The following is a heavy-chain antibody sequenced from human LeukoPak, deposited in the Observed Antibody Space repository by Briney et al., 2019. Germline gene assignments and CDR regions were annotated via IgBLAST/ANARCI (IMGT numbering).Heavy chain of an antibody. V-gene: IGHV3-21*01. Sequence: TGGSLRLSCAASGFTFSSYSMNWVRQAPGKGLEWVSSISSSSSYIYYADSVKGRSTISRDNAKNSLYLQMNSLRAEDTAVYYCAREGIVPAARDYYYYYGMDVWGKGTTVTVSS. CDR3: AREGIVPAARDYYYYYGMDV. J-gene: IGHJ6*04. CDR2: ISSSSSYI. CDR1: GFTFSSYS. D-gene: IGHD2-2*01.